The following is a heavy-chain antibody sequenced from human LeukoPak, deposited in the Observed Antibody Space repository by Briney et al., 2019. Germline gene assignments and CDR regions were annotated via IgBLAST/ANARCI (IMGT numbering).Heavy chain of an antibody. CDR3: ARVPRTIYSSRENWFDP. D-gene: IGHD6-19*01. Sequence: SVKVSCTASGGTFSSYAISWVRQAPGQGLEWMGRIIPIFGTANYAQKFQGRVTITADESTSTAYMELSSLRSEDTAVYYCARVPRTIYSSRENWFDPWGQGTLVTVSS. CDR1: GGTFSSYA. CDR2: IIPIFGTA. V-gene: IGHV1-69*13. J-gene: IGHJ5*02.